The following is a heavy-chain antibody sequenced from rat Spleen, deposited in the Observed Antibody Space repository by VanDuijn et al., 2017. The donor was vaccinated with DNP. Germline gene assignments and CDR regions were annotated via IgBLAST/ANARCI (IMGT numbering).Heavy chain of an antibody. CDR3: TRPRGSYGGYRVDA. D-gene: IGHD1-11*01. CDR1: GFTFSNYD. V-gene: IGHV5-25*01. Sequence: EVQLMESGGGLVQPGRSLKLSCAASGFTFSNYDMAWVRQAPTKGLEWVASISYDGSNIYYRDSVKGRFTISRDNAKSTLYLQMDSLRSEDTATYYCTRPRGSYGGYRVDAWGQGTSVSVSS. J-gene: IGHJ4*01. CDR2: ISYDGSNI.